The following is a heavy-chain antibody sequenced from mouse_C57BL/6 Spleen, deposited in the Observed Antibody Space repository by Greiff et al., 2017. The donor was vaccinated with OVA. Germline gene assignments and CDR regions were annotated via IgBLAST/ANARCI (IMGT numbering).Heavy chain of an antibody. CDR1: GYTFTSYW. V-gene: IGHV1-55*01. CDR3: AMYGNYLYAMDY. Sequence: VQLQQSGAELVKPGASVKMSCKASGYTFTSYWITWVKQRPGQGLEWIGDIYPGSGSTNYNEKFKSKATLTVDTSSSTAYMQLSSLTSEDSAVYYCAMYGNYLYAMDYWGQGTSVTVSS. CDR2: IYPGSGST. J-gene: IGHJ4*01. D-gene: IGHD2-10*02.